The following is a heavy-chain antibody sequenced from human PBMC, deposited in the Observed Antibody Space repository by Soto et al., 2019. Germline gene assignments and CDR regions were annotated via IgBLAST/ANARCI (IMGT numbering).Heavy chain of an antibody. CDR2: IHSDNT. Sequence: EVQLVESGGDLVRPGGSLRLSCAASGFTVSSTYMSWVRQAPGKGLEWVSFIHSDNTFYADSVRGRFTISRDNSKNTVSLQMKSPRADDTAVYHCATGMDNAKIHRWGQGTLVTVSS. CDR1: GFTVSSTY. D-gene: IGHD1-1*01. CDR3: ATGMDNAKIHR. V-gene: IGHV3-66*01. J-gene: IGHJ1*01.